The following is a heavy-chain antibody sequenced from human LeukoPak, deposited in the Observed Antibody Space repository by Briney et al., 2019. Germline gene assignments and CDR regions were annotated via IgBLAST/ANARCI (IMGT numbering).Heavy chain of an antibody. Sequence: SETLSLTCAVYGGSFSGYYWSWIRQPPGKGLEWIGEINHSGSTNYNPSLKSRVTISVDTSKNQFSLKLSSVTAADTAVYYCARGMVPTSHTMDVWGKGTTVTISS. V-gene: IGHV4-34*01. J-gene: IGHJ6*03. CDR1: GGSFSGYY. CDR3: ARGMVPTSHTMDV. CDR2: INHSGST. D-gene: IGHD2-8*01.